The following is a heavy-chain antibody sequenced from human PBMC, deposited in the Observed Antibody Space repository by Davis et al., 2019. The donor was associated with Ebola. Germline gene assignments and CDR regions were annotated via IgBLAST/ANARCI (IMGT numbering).Heavy chain of an antibody. V-gene: IGHV4-4*02. J-gene: IGHJ3*02. CDR3: AREGDYGGNSVCAFDI. CDR2: IYHSGST. Sequence: MPSETLSLTCAVSGGSISSSNWWSWVRQPPGKGLEWIGEIYHSGSTNYNPSLKSRVTISVDKSKNQFSLKLSSVTAADTAVYYCAREGDYGGNSVCAFDIWGQGTMVTVSS. CDR1: GGSISSSNW. D-gene: IGHD4-23*01.